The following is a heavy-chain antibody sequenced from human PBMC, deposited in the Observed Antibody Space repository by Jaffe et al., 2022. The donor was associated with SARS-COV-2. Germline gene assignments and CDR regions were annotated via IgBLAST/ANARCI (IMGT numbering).Heavy chain of an antibody. CDR2: INHSGST. J-gene: IGHJ6*02. CDR1: GGSFSGYY. D-gene: IGHD3-3*01. Sequence: QVQLQQWGAGLLKPSETLSLTCAVYGGSFSGYYWSWIRQPPGKGLEWIGEINHSGSTNYNPSLKSRVTISVDTSKNQFSLKLSSVTAADTAVYYCARATSQPEWFHYYYYGMDVWGQGTTVTVSS. V-gene: IGHV4-34*01. CDR3: ARATSQPEWFHYYYYGMDV.